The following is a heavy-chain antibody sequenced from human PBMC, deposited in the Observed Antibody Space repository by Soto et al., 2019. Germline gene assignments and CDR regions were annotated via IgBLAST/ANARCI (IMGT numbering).Heavy chain of an antibody. CDR1: GYTFTGYY. V-gene: IGHV1-2*02. Sequence: ASGKVSCRASGYTFTGYYMHWVRQAPGQGLEWVGWINPNSGGTNYAQKFQGRVTMTRDTSISTAYMELSRLRSDDTAVYYCASQVSYNGEFWSGYYDYCGHGILVAVSS. CDR3: ASQVSYNGEFWSGYYDY. D-gene: IGHD3-3*01. CDR2: INPNSGGT. J-gene: IGHJ4*01.